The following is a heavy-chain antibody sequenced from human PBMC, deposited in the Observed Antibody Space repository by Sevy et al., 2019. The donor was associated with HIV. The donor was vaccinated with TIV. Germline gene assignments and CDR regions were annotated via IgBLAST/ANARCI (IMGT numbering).Heavy chain of an antibody. D-gene: IGHD3-10*01. Sequence: ASVKVSCKASGYLFSGYYVHWVRQAPGQGLEWMGWMTPKDGDTNCAQKFQGRVTMSTDTSISTAYLELNRLTSDDTAMFYCSRSVYGSGTYLNDYWGQGTLVTVSS. V-gene: IGHV1-2*02. CDR1: GYLFSGYY. CDR2: MTPKDGDT. CDR3: SRSVYGSGTYLNDY. J-gene: IGHJ4*02.